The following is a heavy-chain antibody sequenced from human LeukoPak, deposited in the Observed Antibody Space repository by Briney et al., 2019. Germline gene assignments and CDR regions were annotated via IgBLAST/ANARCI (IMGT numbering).Heavy chain of an antibody. J-gene: IGHJ4*02. CDR3: ATLPPNYDSSGYSYLQDY. Sequence: GGSLRLSCAASGFTFSSYSMNWVRQAPGKGLEWVSSISSSSTYIYYADSVKGRFTIPRDNAKSSLYLQMNSLRAEDTAVYYCATLPPNYDSSGYSYLQDYWGQGTLVTVSS. CDR2: ISSSSTYI. CDR1: GFTFSSYS. D-gene: IGHD3-22*01. V-gene: IGHV3-21*01.